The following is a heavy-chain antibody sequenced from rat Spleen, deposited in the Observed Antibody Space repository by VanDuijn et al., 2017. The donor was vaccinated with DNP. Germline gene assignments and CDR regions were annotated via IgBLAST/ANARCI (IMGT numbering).Heavy chain of an antibody. CDR2: ITNSGGST. V-gene: IGHV5S23*01. CDR1: GFTFSNYG. CDR3: ARQSAAISTGFAY. J-gene: IGHJ3*01. Sequence: EVQLVESGGGLVQPGRSLKLSCAASGFTFSNYGMAWVRQAPTKGLEWVASITNSGGSTYYRDSVKGRFTISRDNAKSTLYLQMDSLRSEDTATYYCARQSAAISTGFAYWGQGTLVTVSS. D-gene: IGHD1-2*01.